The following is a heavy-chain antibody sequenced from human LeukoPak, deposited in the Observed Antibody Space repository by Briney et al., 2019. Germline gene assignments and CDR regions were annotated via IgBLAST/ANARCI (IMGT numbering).Heavy chain of an antibody. CDR3: ARDHRGDYYYYGMDV. D-gene: IGHD1-14*01. V-gene: IGHV1-69*04. CDR1: GGTFSSYA. J-gene: IGHJ6*02. Sequence: SVKVSCKASGGTFSSYAISWVRQAPGQGLEWMGRIIPILGIANYAQKFQGRVTITADKSTSTAYMELSSLRSEDTAVYYCARDHRGDYYYYGMDVWGQGTTVTVSS. CDR2: IIPILGIA.